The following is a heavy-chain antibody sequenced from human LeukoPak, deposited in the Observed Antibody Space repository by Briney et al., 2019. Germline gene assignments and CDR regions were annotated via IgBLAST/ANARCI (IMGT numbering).Heavy chain of an antibody. CDR2: INHSGST. V-gene: IGHV4-34*01. Sequence: SETLSLTCAVYGGSFSGYYWNWIRQPPGKGQEWIGEINHSGSTNYNPSLKSRVTISVDTSKNDFSLKLSSVTAADTAVYYCARGRHYDILTGYYNERYFDYWGQGTLVTVSS. D-gene: IGHD3-9*01. CDR3: ARGRHYDILTGYYNERYFDY. J-gene: IGHJ4*02. CDR1: GGSFSGYY.